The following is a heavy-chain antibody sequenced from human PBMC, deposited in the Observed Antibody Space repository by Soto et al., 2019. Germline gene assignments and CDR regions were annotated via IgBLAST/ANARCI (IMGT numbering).Heavy chain of an antibody. V-gene: IGHV1-69*06. Sequence: QVQLVQSGAEVKKPGSSVTVSCKASGGTFSSYAISWVRQAPGQGLEWMGGIIPIFGTANYAQKFQGRVTITADKSTITAYMELSSLRSEYTAVYYCATGYCSGGSCYPPPYFDYWGQGTLVTVSS. CDR3: ATGYCSGGSCYPPPYFDY. D-gene: IGHD2-15*01. J-gene: IGHJ4*02. CDR2: IIPIFGTA. CDR1: GGTFSSYA.